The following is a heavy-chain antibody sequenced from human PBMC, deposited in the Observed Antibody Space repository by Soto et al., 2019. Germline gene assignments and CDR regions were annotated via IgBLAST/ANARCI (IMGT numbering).Heavy chain of an antibody. CDR1: GGSISSGYY. Sequence: PSETLSLTCTVSGGSISSGYYWSWVRQHPVKGLEWIGYIYYSGNTYYNPSLKSRVSISLDTSKSQFSLKLDSVTAAATAVYYFARDAPVALVVPYSMDVWGDVTPLTVS. CDR3: ARDAPVALVVPYSMDV. J-gene: IGHJ6*02. V-gene: IGHV4-31*03. D-gene: IGHD2-21*01. CDR2: IYYSGNT.